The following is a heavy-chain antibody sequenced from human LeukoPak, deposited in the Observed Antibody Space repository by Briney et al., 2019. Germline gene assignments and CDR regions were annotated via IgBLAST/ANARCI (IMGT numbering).Heavy chain of an antibody. CDR2: IYPSDSDT. CDR1: GFRFTSYW. Sequence: GEFLKISCTGSGFRFTSYWIGWVRQMPVKGLEWMGIIYPSDSDTRYSPSFQGQVTISADKSISTAYLQWSSLKASDTAMYYCARGTGGNPFDYWGQGTLVTVSS. V-gene: IGHV5-51*01. CDR3: ARGTGGNPFDY. J-gene: IGHJ4*02. D-gene: IGHD4-23*01.